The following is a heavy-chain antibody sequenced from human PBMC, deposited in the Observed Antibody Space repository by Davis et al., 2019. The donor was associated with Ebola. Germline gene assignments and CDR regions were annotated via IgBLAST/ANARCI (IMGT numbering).Heavy chain of an antibody. Sequence: SETLSLTCTVSGGSISSYYWSWVRQPPGKGLEWIGEIYHSGSTNYNPSLKSRVTISVDKSKNQFSLKLSSVTAADTAVYYCARDGGYSGYEGFDYWGQGTLVTVSS. CDR1: GGSISSYY. CDR2: IYHSGST. J-gene: IGHJ4*02. CDR3: ARDGGYSGYEGFDY. D-gene: IGHD5-12*01. V-gene: IGHV4-59*12.